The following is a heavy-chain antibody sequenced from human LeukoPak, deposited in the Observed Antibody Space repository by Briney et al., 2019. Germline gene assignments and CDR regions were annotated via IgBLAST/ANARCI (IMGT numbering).Heavy chain of an antibody. V-gene: IGHV3-9*03. J-gene: IGHJ3*02. CDR3: AKGIGMTAAEDAFDI. Sequence: GRSLRLPCAASGFTFDDYAMHWVRQAPGKGLEWVSGISWNSGSIGYADSVKGRFTISRDNAKNSLYLQMNSLRAEDMALYYCAKGIGMTAAEDAFDIWGQGTMVTVSS. CDR2: ISWNSGSI. D-gene: IGHD6-13*01. CDR1: GFTFDDYA.